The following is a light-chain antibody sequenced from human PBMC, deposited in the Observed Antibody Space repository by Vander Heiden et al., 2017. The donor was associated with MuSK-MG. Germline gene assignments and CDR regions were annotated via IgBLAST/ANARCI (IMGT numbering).Light chain of an antibody. CDR1: QSVLYSSNNKNY. Sequence: IVMTQSPDSLAVSLGERATINCKSSQSVLYSSNNKNYLAWYQQKPGHPPKLFFIWASTRESGVPDRFSGSGSGTDFTLTISSLQAEDVAVYYCQQYYSTPHTFGQGTRLEIK. J-gene: IGKJ2*01. CDR3: QQYYSTPHT. V-gene: IGKV4-1*01. CDR2: WAS.